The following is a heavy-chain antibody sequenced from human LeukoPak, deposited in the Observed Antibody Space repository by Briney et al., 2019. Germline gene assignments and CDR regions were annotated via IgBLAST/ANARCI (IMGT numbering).Heavy chain of an antibody. J-gene: IGHJ4*02. CDR2: ILHGGST. CDR3: ARGPLSGGYDNYFDY. Sequence: SETLSLTCTVSGGSINNLYWSWIRQPPGKGLEWIGYILHGGSTHYSPSLRSRVTISLDTPKNQFSLKLTSVTAADTAVYYCARGPLSGGYDNYFDYWGQGTLVTVSS. V-gene: IGHV4-59*12. D-gene: IGHD5-12*01. CDR1: GGSINNLY.